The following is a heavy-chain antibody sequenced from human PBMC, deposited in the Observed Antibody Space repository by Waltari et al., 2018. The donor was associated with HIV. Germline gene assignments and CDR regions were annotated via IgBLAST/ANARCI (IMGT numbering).Heavy chain of an antibody. CDR2: ITSDGSST. V-gene: IGHV3-74*01. CDR3: ARESEGYYASGTGNWFDP. CDR1: GFTFSSYW. D-gene: IGHD3-10*01. J-gene: IGHJ5*02. Sequence: GGGLVQPGGSLRLSCAASGFTFSSYWMHWVRQAPGKGLVWVSRITSDGSSTSYADSVKGRFTISRDNAKNTLYLQMNSLRAEDTAVYYCARESEGYYASGTGNWFDPWGQGTLVTVSS.